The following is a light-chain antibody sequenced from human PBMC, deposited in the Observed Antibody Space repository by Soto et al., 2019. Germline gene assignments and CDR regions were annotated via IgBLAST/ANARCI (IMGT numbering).Light chain of an antibody. CDR2: GAS. Sequence: EIVMTQSPATLSVSPGERATLSCRASQSVSSNLAWYQHKPGQAPRLLIYGASTRATGIPGRFSGSGSGTEFSLTISSLQSEDFAVYYCQQYNNWWTFGQGTRVEIK. CDR3: QQYNNWWT. CDR1: QSVSSN. V-gene: IGKV3-15*01. J-gene: IGKJ1*01.